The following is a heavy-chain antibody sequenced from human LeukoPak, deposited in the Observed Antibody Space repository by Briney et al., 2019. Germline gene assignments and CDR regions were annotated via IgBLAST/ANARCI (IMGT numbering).Heavy chain of an antibody. J-gene: IGHJ4*02. CDR2: IIPIFGTA. Sequence: SVKVSCKASGGTFSSYAISWVRQAPGQGLEWMGGIIPIFGTADYAQKFQGRVTITADKSTSTAYMELSSLRSEDTAVYYCARGASSSWPHYYFDYWGQGTLVTVSS. V-gene: IGHV1-69*06. D-gene: IGHD6-13*01. CDR1: GGTFSSYA. CDR3: ARGASSSWPHYYFDY.